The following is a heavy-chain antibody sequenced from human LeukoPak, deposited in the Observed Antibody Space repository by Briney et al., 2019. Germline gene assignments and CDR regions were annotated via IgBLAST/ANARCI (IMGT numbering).Heavy chain of an antibody. CDR2: ISSSSSYI. J-gene: IGHJ4*02. CDR1: GLTFSNAW. V-gene: IGHV3-21*01. D-gene: IGHD5-12*01. Sequence: PGGSLRLSCAASGLTFSNAWMSWVRQAPGKGLEWVSSISSSSSYIYYADSVKGRFTISRDNAKNSLYLQMNSLRAEDTAVYYCARAKRGGYDPYFDYWGQGTLVTVSS. CDR3: ARAKRGGYDPYFDY.